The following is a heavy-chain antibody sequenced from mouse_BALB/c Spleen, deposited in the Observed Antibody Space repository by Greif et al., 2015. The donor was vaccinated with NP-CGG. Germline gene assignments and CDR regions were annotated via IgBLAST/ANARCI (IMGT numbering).Heavy chain of an antibody. Sequence: EVKLVESGGGLVQPGGSRKLSCAASGFTFSSFGMHWVRQAPEKGLEWVAYISSGSSTIYYADTVKGRFTISRDNPKNTLFLQMTSLRSEDTAMYYCASTTVVATGGYYYAMDYWGQGTSVSVSS. J-gene: IGHJ4*01. D-gene: IGHD1-1*01. CDR3: ASTTVVATGGYYYAMDY. CDR2: ISSGSSTI. V-gene: IGHV5-17*02. CDR1: GFTFSSFG.